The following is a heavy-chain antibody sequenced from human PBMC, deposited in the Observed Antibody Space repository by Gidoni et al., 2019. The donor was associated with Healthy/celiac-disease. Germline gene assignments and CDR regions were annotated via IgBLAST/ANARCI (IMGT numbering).Heavy chain of an antibody. J-gene: IGHJ5*02. Sequence: QVQLVESGGGVVQPGRSLRLSCAASGFTFSSYAMHWVRQAPGKGLGWVAVISYDGSNKYYADSVKGRFTISRDNSKNTLYLQMNSLRAEDTAVYYCARAGYCSGGSCSGTANYNWFDPWGQGTLVTVSS. CDR2: ISYDGSNK. D-gene: IGHD2-15*01. CDR1: GFTFSSYA. CDR3: ARAGYCSGGSCSGTANYNWFDP. V-gene: IGHV3-30*04.